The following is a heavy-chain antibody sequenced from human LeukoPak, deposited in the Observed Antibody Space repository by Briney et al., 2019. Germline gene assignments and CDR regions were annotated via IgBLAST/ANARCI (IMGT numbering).Heavy chain of an antibody. V-gene: IGHV3-49*03. Sequence: SGGSLRLSCTASGFAFGDYAMSWFRQAPGKGLEWVGFIRSKAYGGTTEYAASVKGRFTISRDDSKSIAYLQMNSLKTEDTAVYYCTRFYGDYAKNTRTGGIFDYWGQGTLVTVSS. J-gene: IGHJ4*02. CDR1: GFAFGDYA. D-gene: IGHD4-17*01. CDR3: TRFYGDYAKNTRTGGIFDY. CDR2: IRSKAYGGTT.